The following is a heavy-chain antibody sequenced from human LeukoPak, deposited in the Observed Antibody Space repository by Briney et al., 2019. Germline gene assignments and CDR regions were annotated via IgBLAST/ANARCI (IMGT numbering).Heavy chain of an antibody. J-gene: IGHJ4*02. CDR2: ISSSSSYI. D-gene: IGHD6-13*01. V-gene: IGHV3-21*01. CDR1: GFTFSSYS. CDR3: ARDRQQLVLAY. Sequence: GGSLRLPCAASGFTFSSYSMNWVRQAPGKGLEWVSSISSSSSYIYYADSVKGRFTISRDNAKNSLYLQMNSLRAEDTAVYYCARDRQQLVLAYWGQGTLVTVSS.